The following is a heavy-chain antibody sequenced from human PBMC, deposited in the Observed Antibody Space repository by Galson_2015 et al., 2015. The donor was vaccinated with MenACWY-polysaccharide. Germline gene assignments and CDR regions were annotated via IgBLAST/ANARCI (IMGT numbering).Heavy chain of an antibody. CDR2: ISWNSGSI. V-gene: IGHV3-9*01. Sequence: LRLSCAASGFTFDDYAMHWVRQAPGKGLEWVSGISWNSGSIGYADSVKGRFTISRDNAKNSLYLQMNSLRAEDTALYYCAKAPLGAAAAAFDIWGQGTMVTVSS. CDR3: AKAPLGAAAAAFDI. D-gene: IGHD6-13*01. CDR1: GFTFDDYA. J-gene: IGHJ3*02.